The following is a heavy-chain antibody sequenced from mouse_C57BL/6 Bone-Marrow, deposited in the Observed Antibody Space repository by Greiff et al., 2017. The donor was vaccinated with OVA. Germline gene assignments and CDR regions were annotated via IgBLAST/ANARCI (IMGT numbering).Heavy chain of an antibody. CDR3: THPNWAREYFDY. Sequence: DVMLVESGGGLVQPGGSMKLSCAASGFTFSDAWMDWVRQSPEKGLEWVAEIRNKANNHATYYAESVKGRFTISRDDSKSSVYLQMNSLRAEDTGIYYCTHPNWAREYFDYWGQGTTLTVSS. CDR2: IRNKANNHAT. J-gene: IGHJ2*01. CDR1: GFTFSDAW. V-gene: IGHV6-6*01. D-gene: IGHD4-1*01.